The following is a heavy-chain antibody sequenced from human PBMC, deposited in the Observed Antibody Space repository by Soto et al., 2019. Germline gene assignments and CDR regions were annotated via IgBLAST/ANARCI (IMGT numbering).Heavy chain of an antibody. CDR1: GFTFSIYA. Sequence: EVQLLESGGGLVQPGGSLRLSCAASGFTFSIYAMNWVRQAPGKGLEWVAGIIGAGAPYYADPVKGRFTISRDNSNNILYLQMNNLRDEDTALYFCAKDVTPDSRWDIDYWGQGTLVTVSS. D-gene: IGHD1-26*01. V-gene: IGHV3-23*01. CDR2: IIGAGAP. J-gene: IGHJ4*02. CDR3: AKDVTPDSRWDIDY.